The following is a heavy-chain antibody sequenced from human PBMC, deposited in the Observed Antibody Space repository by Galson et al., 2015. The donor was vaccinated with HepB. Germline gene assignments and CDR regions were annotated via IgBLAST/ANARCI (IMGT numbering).Heavy chain of an antibody. CDR1: GYTFTSYG. D-gene: IGHD3-3*01. Sequence: SVKVSCKASGYTFTSYGISWVRQAPGQGLEWMGWISGFNGNRNYAQKFQGRVTMTTDTSTSTVYMELRSLRSDDTAVYYCARYDFWSGHYLQPFDHWGQGTLVTVSS. CDR3: ARYDFWSGHYLQPFDH. J-gene: IGHJ4*02. CDR2: ISGFNGNR. V-gene: IGHV1-18*01.